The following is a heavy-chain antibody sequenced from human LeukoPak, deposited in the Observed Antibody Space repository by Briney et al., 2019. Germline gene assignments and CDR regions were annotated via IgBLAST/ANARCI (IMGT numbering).Heavy chain of an antibody. CDR2: INSDGSST. CDR1: GFTFSSYW. V-gene: IGHV3-74*01. CDR3: ARAGPLYCSSTSCYGIPDYYGMDV. D-gene: IGHD2-2*01. J-gene: IGHJ6*02. Sequence: GGSLRLSCAASGFTFSSYWMHWVRQAPGKGLVWVSRINSDGSSTSYADSVKGRFTISRDNAKNTLYLQMNSLRAEDTAVYYCARAGPLYCSSTSCYGIPDYYGMDVWGQGTTVTVSS.